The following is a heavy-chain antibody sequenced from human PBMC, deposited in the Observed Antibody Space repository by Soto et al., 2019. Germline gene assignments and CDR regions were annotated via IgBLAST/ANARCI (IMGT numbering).Heavy chain of an antibody. CDR3: ARHDDYYGSGICY. Sequence: PSETLSLTCTVSGGSISSSSYYWGWIRQPPGKGLEWIGSIYYSGSTYYNPSLKSRVTISVDTSKNQFSLKLSSVTAADTAVYYCARHDDYYGSGICYWGQGTLVTVSS. CDR1: GGSISSSSYY. CDR2: IYYSGST. D-gene: IGHD3-10*01. J-gene: IGHJ4*02. V-gene: IGHV4-39*01.